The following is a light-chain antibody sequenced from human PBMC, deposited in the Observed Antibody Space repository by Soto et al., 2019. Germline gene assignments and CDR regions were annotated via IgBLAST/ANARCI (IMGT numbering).Light chain of an antibody. J-gene: IGKJ4*01. V-gene: IGKV3-15*01. CDR3: QQYKKWPPLT. CDR2: GAF. Sequence: EIVMPQSPATLSVFPGETATLSCRASQSVAFPLAWYQQKPGQGPRLLIYGAFTRATGIPARFSGSGSGTEFTLTISSLQSEDFAVYYCQQYKKWPPLTFGGGTKVEIK. CDR1: QSVAFP.